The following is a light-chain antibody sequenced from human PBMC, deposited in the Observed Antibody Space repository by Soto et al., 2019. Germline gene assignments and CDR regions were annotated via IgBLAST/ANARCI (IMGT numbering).Light chain of an antibody. CDR1: SSDVGGYNY. CDR2: DVS. V-gene: IGLV2-14*03. Sequence: QSALTQPASVSGSPGQSITISCTGTSSDVGGYNYVSWYQQHPGKAPKLMIYDVSNRPSGVSNRFSGSKSGNTASLTISGLQAEDEADYYCTSYTISNTGVFGTGTKVTDL. J-gene: IGLJ1*01. CDR3: TSYTISNTGV.